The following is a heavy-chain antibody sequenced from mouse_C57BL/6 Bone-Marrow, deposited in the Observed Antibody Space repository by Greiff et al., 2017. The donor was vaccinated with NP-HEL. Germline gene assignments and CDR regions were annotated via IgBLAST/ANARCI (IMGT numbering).Heavy chain of an antibody. Sequence: EVKLMESGGGLVQPGESLKLSCESNEYEFPSHDMSWVRKTPEKRLELVAAINSDGGSTYYPDTMERRFIISRDNTKKTLYLQMSSLRSEDTALYYCARTPITTVVATRGYWGQGTTLTVSS. D-gene: IGHD1-1*01. V-gene: IGHV5-2*01. CDR3: ARTPITTVVATRGY. CDR1: EYEFPSHD. CDR2: INSDGGST. J-gene: IGHJ2*01.